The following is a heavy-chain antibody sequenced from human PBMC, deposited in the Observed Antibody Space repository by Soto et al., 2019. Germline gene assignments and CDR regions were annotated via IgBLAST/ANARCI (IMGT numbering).Heavy chain of an antibody. Sequence: QVQLVQSGAEVKKPGASVKVSCKASGYTFTSYAIRWVRQAPGQRLEWMGGINAVNGKTKYSQKFQGRVTITSDTSGRTDLMELSILRSEETAEYYCGRQRPNDGYFDLWGRGTMVTVSS. CDR3: GRQRPNDGYFDL. V-gene: IGHV1-3*01. D-gene: IGHD1-1*01. CDR1: GYTFTSYA. J-gene: IGHJ2*01. CDR2: INAVNGKT.